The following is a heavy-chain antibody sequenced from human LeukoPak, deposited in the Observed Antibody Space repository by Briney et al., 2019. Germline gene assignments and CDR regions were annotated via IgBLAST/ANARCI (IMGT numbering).Heavy chain of an antibody. V-gene: IGHV3-21*01. CDR2: ISSSSSYI. CDR1: GFTFSSCS. Sequence: GGSLRLSCAASGFTFSSCSMNWVRQAPGKGLEWVSSISSSSSYIYYADSVKGRFTISRDNAKNSLYLQMNSLRAEDTAVYYCARGGIGYSYGYAYYGMDVWGQGTTVTVSS. J-gene: IGHJ6*02. D-gene: IGHD5-18*01. CDR3: ARGGIGYSYGYAYYGMDV.